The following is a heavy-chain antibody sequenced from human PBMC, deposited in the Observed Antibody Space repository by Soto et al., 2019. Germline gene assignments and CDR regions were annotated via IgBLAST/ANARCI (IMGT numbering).Heavy chain of an antibody. Sequence: QVHLVESGGGVVQPGRSLRLSCAASGFTFHYYAIHWVRQAPGKGLEWVAVISYGGSNEYYADSLKGRFTISRDNSLNMVYLQMNSLRPDDTAVYYCARAHTQFAYTYVFDYWGQGALATVSS. CDR2: ISYGGSNE. J-gene: IGHJ4*02. CDR3: ARAHTQFAYTYVFDY. D-gene: IGHD5-18*01. V-gene: IGHV3-30-3*01. CDR1: GFTFHYYA.